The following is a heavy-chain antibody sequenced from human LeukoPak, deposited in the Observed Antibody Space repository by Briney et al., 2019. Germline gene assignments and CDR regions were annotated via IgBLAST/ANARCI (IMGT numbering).Heavy chain of an antibody. CDR1: GFPFSSSG. Sequence: PGGSLRLSCGAPGFPFSSSGMHWVRQAPGKGLEWVAFIGYDGSNKYYAESVKDRFTISKDNSQNTLFLQVNSLRTEDTAVYHCAKKARYCSGGYCYADVDYWGQGTPVTVSS. D-gene: IGHD2-15*01. V-gene: IGHV3-30*02. CDR2: IGYDGSNK. J-gene: IGHJ4*02. CDR3: AKKARYCSGGYCYADVDY.